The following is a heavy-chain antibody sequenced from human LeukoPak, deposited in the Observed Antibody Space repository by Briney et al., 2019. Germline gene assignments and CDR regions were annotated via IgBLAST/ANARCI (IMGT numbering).Heavy chain of an antibody. J-gene: IGHJ4*02. Sequence: ASVKVSCKASGYTFTSYGISWVRQAPGQGLEWMGWISAYNGNTNYAQKLRGRVTMTTDTSTSTAYMELRSLRSDDTAVYYCARSGPGEPNDPFGYWGQGTLVTVSS. V-gene: IGHV1-18*01. CDR1: GYTFTSYG. D-gene: IGHD1-1*01. CDR2: ISAYNGNT. CDR3: ARSGPGEPNDPFGY.